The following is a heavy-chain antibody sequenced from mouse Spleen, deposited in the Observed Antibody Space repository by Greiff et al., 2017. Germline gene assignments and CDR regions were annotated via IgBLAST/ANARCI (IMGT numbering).Heavy chain of an antibody. CDR1: GYTFTSYD. Sequence: VMLVESGAELVKPGASVKLSCKASGYTFTSYDINWVRQRPEQGLEWIGWIFPGDGSTNYNGKFKGKATLTADKSSSTAYMQLSSLTSEDSAVYFCARSGTMITTFAYWGQGTLVTVSA. CDR2: IFPGDGST. V-gene: IGHV1-85*01. CDR3: ARSGTMITTFAY. J-gene: IGHJ3*01. D-gene: IGHD2-4*01.